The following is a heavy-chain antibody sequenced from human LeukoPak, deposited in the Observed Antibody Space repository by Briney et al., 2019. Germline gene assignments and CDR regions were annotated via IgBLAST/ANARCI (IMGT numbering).Heavy chain of an antibody. CDR3: ARGERGCNYAF. Sequence: HGESLKISCKASGYSFTSYWIAWVRQMPGKGLEWMGIINPADYDNRYSMFIQGQITISADRSISTAYLQWSSMKASATAMYDCARGERGCNYAFWGQGALVSVSS. V-gene: IGHV5-51*01. J-gene: IGHJ4*02. D-gene: IGHD5-24*01. CDR2: INPADYDN. CDR1: GYSFTSYW.